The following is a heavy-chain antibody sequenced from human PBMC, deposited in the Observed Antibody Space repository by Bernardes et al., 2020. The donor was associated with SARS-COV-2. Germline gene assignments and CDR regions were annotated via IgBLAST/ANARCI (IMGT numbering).Heavy chain of an antibody. V-gene: IGHV3-21*01. Sequence: VDALIRSCAASGFTFRSSTMNWVRQAPGTGLEWVSSIISSGSSIYYADSVQGRFTISRDDAKNSLYLQMNSLRAEDTALYYCARGPLNWFDSWGQGTLVTVSS. CDR3: ARGPLNWFDS. CDR1: GFTFRSST. J-gene: IGHJ5*01. CDR2: IISSGSSI.